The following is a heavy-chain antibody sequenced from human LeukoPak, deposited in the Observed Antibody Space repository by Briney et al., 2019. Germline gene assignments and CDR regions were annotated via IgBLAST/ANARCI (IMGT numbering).Heavy chain of an antibody. CDR2: IIPIFGTA. J-gene: IGHJ4*02. D-gene: IGHD3-22*01. CDR1: GGTFSSDA. Sequence: SVKVSCKASGGTFSSDAISWVRQAPGQGLEWMGGIIPIFGTANYAQKFQGRVTITADESTSTAYMELSSLRSEDTAVYYCARDYYDSSGYYEGLDCWGQGTLVTVSS. V-gene: IGHV1-69*01. CDR3: ARDYYDSSGYYEGLDC.